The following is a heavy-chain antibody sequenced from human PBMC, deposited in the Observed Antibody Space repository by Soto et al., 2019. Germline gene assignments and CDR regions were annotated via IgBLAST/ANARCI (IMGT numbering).Heavy chain of an antibody. CDR1: GYTFSYYR. J-gene: IGHJ4*02. D-gene: IGHD2-21*02. V-gene: IGHV1-18*01. CDR3: ARGWGHTSCDLEY. CDR2: IDTSNGNT. Sequence: QVQLVQSGAEVKKPGASVKVSCQASGYTFSYYRINWVRQAPGQGLEWLVWIDTSNGNTDYAQTFQDRVTMTADTSTSTTFMSVRSLRSDDTAVYYCARGWGHTSCDLEYWCQGTLVAISS.